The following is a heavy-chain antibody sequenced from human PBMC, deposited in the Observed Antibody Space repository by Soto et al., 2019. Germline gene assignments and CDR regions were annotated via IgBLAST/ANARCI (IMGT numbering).Heavy chain of an antibody. CDR3: ARAVAHGGIAAAGAYYYYGMDV. D-gene: IGHD6-13*01. V-gene: IGHV4-34*01. Sequence: SETLSLTCAVYGGSFSGYYWSWIRQPPGKGLEWIGEINHSGSTNYNPSLKSRVTISVDTSKNQFSLKLSSVTAADTAVYYCARAVAHGGIAAAGAYYYYGMDVWGQGTTVTVSS. J-gene: IGHJ6*02. CDR2: INHSGST. CDR1: GGSFSGYY.